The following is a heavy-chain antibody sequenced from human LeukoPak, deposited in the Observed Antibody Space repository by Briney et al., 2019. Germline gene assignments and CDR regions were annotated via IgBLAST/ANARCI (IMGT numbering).Heavy chain of an antibody. D-gene: IGHD3-9*01. V-gene: IGHV4-61*02. J-gene: IGHJ4*02. CDR1: GGSISSGSYY. CDR3: ARDITNFDWLLSGFDY. CDR2: IYTSGST. Sequence: PSETLSLTCTVSGGSISSGSYYWRWIRQPAGKGLEWIGRIYTSGSTNYNPSLKSRVTISVDTSKNQFSLKLSSVTAADTAMYYCARDITNFDWLLSGFDYWGQGTLVTVSS.